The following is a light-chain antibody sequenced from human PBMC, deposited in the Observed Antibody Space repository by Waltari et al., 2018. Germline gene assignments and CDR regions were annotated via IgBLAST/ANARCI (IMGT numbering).Light chain of an antibody. Sequence: HSALTQPASVSGSPGQSITISCTGTSRDVGSYNSVSWYQHHPGKAPKLMIFDVSNRPSVVSNRFSGSKSGNTASLTISGLQAEDEATYYCSSYTSDSTLIFGGGTKLTVL. CDR3: SSYTSDSTLI. V-gene: IGLV2-14*03. CDR1: SRDVGSYNS. J-gene: IGLJ2*01. CDR2: DVS.